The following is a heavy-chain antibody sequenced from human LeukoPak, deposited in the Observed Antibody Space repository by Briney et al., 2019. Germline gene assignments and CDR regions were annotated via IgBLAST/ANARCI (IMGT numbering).Heavy chain of an antibody. CDR3: ASSVAGSAFDI. D-gene: IGHD6-19*01. CDR1: GYTFTNYV. V-gene: IGHV1-2*04. CDR2: INPNSGGT. J-gene: IGHJ3*02. Sequence: ASVKVSCKASGYTFTNYVINWVRQAPGQGLEWMGWINPNSGGTKYAQKFQGWVTMTRDTSINTAYMELSRLKSDDTAVYYCASSVAGSAFDIWGQGTMVTVSS.